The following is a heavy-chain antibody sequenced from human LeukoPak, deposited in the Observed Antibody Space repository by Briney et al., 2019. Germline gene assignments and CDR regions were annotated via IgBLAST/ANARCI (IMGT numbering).Heavy chain of an antibody. CDR2: TYTGGNS. Sequence: GGSLRLSCEASGFTVSSTHMVWVRQAPGKGLEWVSVTYTGGNSYYAGSVQGRFIISRDISKNALYLQMNNLRAEDSALYYCARGGRGSAAVVAPRSFDIWGQGTMVTVSS. J-gene: IGHJ3*02. D-gene: IGHD3-22*01. CDR3: ARGGRGSAAVVAPRSFDI. V-gene: IGHV3-53*01. CDR1: GFTVSSTH.